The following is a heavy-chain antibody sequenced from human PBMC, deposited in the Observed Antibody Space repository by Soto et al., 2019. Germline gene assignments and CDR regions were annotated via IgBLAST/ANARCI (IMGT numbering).Heavy chain of an antibody. J-gene: IGHJ4*02. D-gene: IGHD4-4*01. Sequence: QVQLVQSGAEVKKPGASVKVSCKASGYTFISYDINWVRQATGQGREWMGWMNPNTGDTGYAQKFQGRVTMTRNTSINTANLELSSLRSDDTAVYFCARGDGYSFDYWGQGTLVNVSS. V-gene: IGHV1-8*01. CDR1: GYTFISYD. CDR3: ARGDGYSFDY. CDR2: MNPNTGDT.